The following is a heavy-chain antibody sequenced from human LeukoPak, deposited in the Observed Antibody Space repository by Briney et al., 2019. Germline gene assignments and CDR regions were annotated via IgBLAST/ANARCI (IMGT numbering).Heavy chain of an antibody. CDR2: IYYSGST. D-gene: IGHD2-15*01. V-gene: IGHV4-39*01. Sequence: SETLSLTCTVSGGSISSSSYYWGWIRRPPGKGLEWIGSIYYSGSTYYNPSLKSRVTISVDTSKNQFSLKLSSVTAADTAVYYCARHITTGGRDAFDIWGQGTMVTVSS. CDR1: GGSISSSSYY. J-gene: IGHJ3*02. CDR3: ARHITTGGRDAFDI.